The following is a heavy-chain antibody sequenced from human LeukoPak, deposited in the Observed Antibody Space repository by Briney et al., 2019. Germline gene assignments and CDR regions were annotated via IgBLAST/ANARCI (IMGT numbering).Heavy chain of an antibody. V-gene: IGHV4-59*08. J-gene: IGHJ3*02. CDR2: IHYNGNT. D-gene: IGHD1-1*01. CDR3: ARQDRITNSIDAFDI. Sequence: SETLSLTCTVSGGSLSNNHWSWLRQSPGKGLEWIGYIHYNGNTNFHPSLRGRVAISIDTSRNQFSLKLASVTAADTAVYYCARQDRITNSIDAFDIWGQGTMVTVSS. CDR1: GGSLSNNH.